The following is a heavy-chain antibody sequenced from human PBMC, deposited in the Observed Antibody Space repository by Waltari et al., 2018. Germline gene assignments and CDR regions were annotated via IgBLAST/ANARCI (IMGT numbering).Heavy chain of an antibody. Sequence: QVQLQESGPGLVKPSETLSLTCAVSGYSISSGYYWGWIRQPPGKGLEWIGSIYHIGSTYYNPSLKSRVTISVDTSKNQFSLKLSSVTAADTAVYYCASESGIAAAPHWGQGTLVTVSS. J-gene: IGHJ4*02. CDR2: IYHIGST. CDR1: GYSISSGYY. D-gene: IGHD6-13*01. CDR3: ASESGIAAAPH. V-gene: IGHV4-38-2*01.